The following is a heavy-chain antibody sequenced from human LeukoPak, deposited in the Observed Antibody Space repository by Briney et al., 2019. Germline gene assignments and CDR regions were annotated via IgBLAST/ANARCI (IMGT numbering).Heavy chain of an antibody. D-gene: IGHD2-21*01. Sequence: SETLSLTCTVSGGSISSSSYYWGWIRQPPGKGLEWIGSIYYSGSTYYNPSLKSRVTISVDTSKNQFSLKLSSVTAADTAVYYCVSYCGGDCYSRDAFDIWGQGTMVTVSS. CDR2: IYYSGST. V-gene: IGHV4-39*01. CDR3: VSYCGGDCYSRDAFDI. J-gene: IGHJ3*02. CDR1: GGSISSSSYY.